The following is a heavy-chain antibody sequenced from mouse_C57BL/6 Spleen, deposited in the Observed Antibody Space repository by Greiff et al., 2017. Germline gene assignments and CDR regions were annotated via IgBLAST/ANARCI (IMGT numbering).Heavy chain of an antibody. D-gene: IGHD1-1*01. CDR3: ARVAHSSYDAMDY. Sequence: EVQRVESGGGLVKPGGSLKLSCAASGFTFSSYTMSWVRQTPEKRLEWVATISGGGGNTYYPDSVKGRFTISRDNAKNTLYLQMSSLRSEDTALYYCARVAHSSYDAMDYWGQGTSVTVSS. CDR1: GFTFSSYT. CDR2: ISGGGGNT. J-gene: IGHJ4*01. V-gene: IGHV5-9*01.